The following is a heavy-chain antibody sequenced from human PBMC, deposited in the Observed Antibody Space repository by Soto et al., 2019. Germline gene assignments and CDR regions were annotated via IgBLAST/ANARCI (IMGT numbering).Heavy chain of an antibody. J-gene: IGHJ5*02. V-gene: IGHV4-61*01. D-gene: IGHD6-13*01. CDR1: GGSVSSGIYY. CDR3: ASSHTAAGFDP. CDR2: IYYSGST. Sequence: SETLSLTCTVSGGSVSSGIYYWSWIRQPPGKGLEWIGYIYYSGSTNYNPSLKSRVTISVDTSKNQFSLKLSSVTAADTAVYYCASSHTAAGFDPWGQGTLVTVSS.